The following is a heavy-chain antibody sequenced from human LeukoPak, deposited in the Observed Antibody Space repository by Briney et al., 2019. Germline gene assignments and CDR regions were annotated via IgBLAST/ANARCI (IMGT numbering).Heavy chain of an antibody. J-gene: IGHJ3*02. CDR1: GGSFSGYY. Sequence: PSETLSLTCAVYGGSFSGYYWSWIRQPPGKGLEWIGEINHSGSTNYNPSLKSRVTISVDTSKNQFSVKLSSVTAADTAVYYCARESYYDSSGYSHDAFDIWGQGTMVTVSS. CDR3: ARESYYDSSGYSHDAFDI. D-gene: IGHD3-22*01. V-gene: IGHV4-34*01. CDR2: INHSGST.